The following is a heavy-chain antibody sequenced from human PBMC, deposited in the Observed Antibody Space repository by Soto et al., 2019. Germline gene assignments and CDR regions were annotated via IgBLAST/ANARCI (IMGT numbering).Heavy chain of an antibody. Sequence: PGGSLRLSCAASGFTFDDYTMHWVRQAPGKGLEWVSLISWDGGSTYYADSVKGRFTISRDNSKNSLYLQMNSLRTEDTALYYCAKDIPRGSGSYYKPYYYYGMDVWGQGTTVT. J-gene: IGHJ6*02. CDR2: ISWDGGST. CDR1: GFTFDDYT. D-gene: IGHD3-10*01. V-gene: IGHV3-43*01. CDR3: AKDIPRGSGSYYKPYYYYGMDV.